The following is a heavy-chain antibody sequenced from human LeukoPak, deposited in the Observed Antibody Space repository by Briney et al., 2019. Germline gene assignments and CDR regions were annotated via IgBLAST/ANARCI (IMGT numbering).Heavy chain of an antibody. Sequence: PGGSLRLSCAASGFTFDDYGMNWVRQPPGKGLEWVSSIFPSGGEIHYADSVRGRFTISRDNSKSTLSLQMNSLRAEDTAIYYCATYRQVLLPFESWGQGTLVTVSS. CDR2: IFPSGGEI. V-gene: IGHV3-23*01. CDR3: ATYRQVLLPFES. J-gene: IGHJ4*02. D-gene: IGHD2-8*02. CDR1: GFTFDDYG.